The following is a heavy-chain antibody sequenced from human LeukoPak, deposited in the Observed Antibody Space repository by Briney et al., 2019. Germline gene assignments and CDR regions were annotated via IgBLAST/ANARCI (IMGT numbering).Heavy chain of an antibody. CDR1: GFTLSSCA. Sequence: GGSLRLSCAASGFTLSSCAMNWVRQAPGKGLEWVSAISGNGHAYYADSVKGRFTISRDNSKNTLYLQMNSLRAEDTAVYYCAKRGAEVGTTVAPGDYWGQGTLLTVSS. CDR3: AKRGAEVGTTVAPGDY. CDR2: ISGNGHA. V-gene: IGHV3-23*01. J-gene: IGHJ4*02. D-gene: IGHD1-26*01.